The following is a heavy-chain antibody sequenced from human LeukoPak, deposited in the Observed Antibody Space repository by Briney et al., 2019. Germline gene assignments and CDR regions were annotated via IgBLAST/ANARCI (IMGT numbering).Heavy chain of an antibody. V-gene: IGHV3-23*01. CDR2: ISGSGGST. Sequence: GGSLRLSCAVSGFTFSTYDMSWVRQAPGKGLEWVSAISGSGGSTYYADSVKSRFTISRDNSKNTLYLQLKSLRAEDTTVYYCAKDSSSGTYFDYWGQGTPVTVSS. CDR3: AKDSSSGTYFDY. J-gene: IGHJ4*02. CDR1: GFTFSTYD. D-gene: IGHD1-26*01.